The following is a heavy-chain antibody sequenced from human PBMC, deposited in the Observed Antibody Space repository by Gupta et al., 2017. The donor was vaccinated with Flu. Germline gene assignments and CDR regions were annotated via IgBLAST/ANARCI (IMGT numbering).Heavy chain of an antibody. Sequence: SWIRQPPGKGLEWIGESNHSGRTNYNPSLKSRVTILVDTSKNQFSLKLRSVTAADTAAYNRARRNHYYELGYRYYSYYMDVCGKWTTVTVTS. CDR3: ARRNHYYELGYRYYSYYMDV. D-gene: IGHD3-3*01. J-gene: IGHJ6*03. CDR2: SNHSGRT. V-gene: IGHV4-34*01.